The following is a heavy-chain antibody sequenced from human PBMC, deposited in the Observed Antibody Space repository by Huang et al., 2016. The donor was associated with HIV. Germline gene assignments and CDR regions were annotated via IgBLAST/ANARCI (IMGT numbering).Heavy chain of an antibody. J-gene: IGHJ6*02. Sequence: EVQLVQSGAEVKKPGESLKISCKGSGYRFRSNWIGWVRQMPGKGLEWMGISYPGYSGTRYSPPFQGQVTIAAHKSINTAYLQWSSLKASDTAMYYCARLIGSPSFYYGLDVWGQGTTVTVSS. CDR1: GYRFRSNW. V-gene: IGHV5-51*01. CDR2: SYPGYSGT. D-gene: IGHD3-10*01. CDR3: ARLIGSPSFYYGLDV.